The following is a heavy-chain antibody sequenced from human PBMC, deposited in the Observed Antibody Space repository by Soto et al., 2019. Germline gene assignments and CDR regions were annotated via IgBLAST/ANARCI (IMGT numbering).Heavy chain of an antibody. D-gene: IGHD2-2*01. CDR1: GYTFTSYG. J-gene: IGHJ6*03. CDR2: ISAYNGNT. V-gene: IGHV1-18*01. CDR3: ATSILVPAARYYYYMDV. Sequence: ASVKVSCKASGYTFTSYGISWVRQAPGQGLEWMGWISAYNGNTNYAQKLQGRVTMTTDTSTSTAYMELRSLRSDDTAVYYCATSILVPAARYYYYMDVWGKGTTVTVSS.